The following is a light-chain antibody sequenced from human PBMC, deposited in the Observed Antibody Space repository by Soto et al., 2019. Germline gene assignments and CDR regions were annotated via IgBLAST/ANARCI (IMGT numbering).Light chain of an antibody. CDR2: GAS. V-gene: IGKV3-20*01. CDR1: QSVSSSSY. J-gene: IGKJ2*01. Sequence: EIVLTQSPGTLSLSPGERATLSCRASQSVSSSSYLAWYQQKPGQAPRLLIYGASSRATGIPHRFSGSGSGTDFTLPISRMEPEDFAVYYCHQYGSSPSYTFGQGTKLEIK. CDR3: HQYGSSPSYT.